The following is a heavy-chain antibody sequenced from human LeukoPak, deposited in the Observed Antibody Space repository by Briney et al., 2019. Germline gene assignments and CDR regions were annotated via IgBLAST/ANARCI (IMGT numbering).Heavy chain of an antibody. V-gene: IGHV4-39*01. CDR2: IYYSGST. D-gene: IGHD1-1*01. J-gene: IGHJ4*02. CDR1: GGSISSSSYY. Sequence: PSETLSLTCTVSGGSISSSSYYWGWIRQPPGKGLEWIGSIYYSGSTYYNPSLKSRVTISVDTSKNQFSLKLSSVTAADTAVYYCARHSETTTYYFDYWGQGTLVTVSS. CDR3: ARHSETTTYYFDY.